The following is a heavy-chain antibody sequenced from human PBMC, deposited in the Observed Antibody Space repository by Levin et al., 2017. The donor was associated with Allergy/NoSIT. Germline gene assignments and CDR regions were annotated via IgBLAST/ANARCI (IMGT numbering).Heavy chain of an antibody. Sequence: GGSLRLSCAASEFTFSSYSMNWVRQAPGKGLEWVSVIKGSGGTTYYADSVKGRFTISRDNSKNTLYLQMNSLRAEDTAVYYCAKARGNSGYDKDYFDYWGQGTLVTVSS. V-gene: IGHV3-23*01. CDR3: AKARGNSGYDKDYFDY. D-gene: IGHD5-12*01. CDR1: EFTFSSYS. J-gene: IGHJ4*02. CDR2: IKGSGGTT.